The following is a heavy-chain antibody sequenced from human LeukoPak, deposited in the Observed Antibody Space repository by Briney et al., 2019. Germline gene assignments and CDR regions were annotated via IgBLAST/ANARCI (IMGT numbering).Heavy chain of an antibody. Sequence: KPSETLSLTCSVSGASIRSYSWSWLRQPAGKGLEWIGRIHTSASTEYNPSLKSRVTMSVDTSKNQFSLKLNSVTAADTAVYFCARVGEYSDDAFDIWGQGTLVTVSS. CDR1: GASIRSYS. J-gene: IGHJ3*02. D-gene: IGHD4-17*01. CDR2: IHTSAST. CDR3: ARVGEYSDDAFDI. V-gene: IGHV4-4*07.